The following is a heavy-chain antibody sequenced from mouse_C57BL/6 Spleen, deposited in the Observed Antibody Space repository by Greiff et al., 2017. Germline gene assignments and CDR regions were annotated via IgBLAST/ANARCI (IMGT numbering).Heavy chain of an antibody. CDR2: IDPSDSYT. D-gene: IGHD2-5*01. Sequence: QVQLQQPGAELVRPGTSVQLSCKASGYTFTSYWMHWVKQRPGQGLEWIGVIDPSDSYTNYNQKFKGKATLTVDTSSSTAYMQLSSLTSEDSAVYYCARVYYSNYYAMDYWGQGTSVTVSS. CDR1: GYTFTSYW. J-gene: IGHJ4*01. V-gene: IGHV1-59*01. CDR3: ARVYYSNYYAMDY.